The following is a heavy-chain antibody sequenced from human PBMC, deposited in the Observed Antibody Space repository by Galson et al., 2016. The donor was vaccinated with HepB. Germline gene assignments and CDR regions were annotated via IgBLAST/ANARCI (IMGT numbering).Heavy chain of an antibody. Sequence: PALVTPTQTLSLTCTFSGFSLSTSGMSVTWIRQPPGKGLEWLALIDWDDDKYFSTSLKTRLTISKDTSKNQVILTLTNMEPVNTATYYCARISRSRGHNNVLTGAKNYYCNMDGWGQGTTVTVPS. CDR1: GFSLSTSGMS. D-gene: IGHD3-9*01. CDR2: IDWDDDK. J-gene: IGHJ6*02. V-gene: IGHV2-70*01. CDR3: ARISRSRGHNNVLTGAKNYYCNMDG.